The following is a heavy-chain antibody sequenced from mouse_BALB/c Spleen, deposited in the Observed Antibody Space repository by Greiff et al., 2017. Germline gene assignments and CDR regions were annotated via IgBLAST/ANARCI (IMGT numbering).Heavy chain of an antibody. J-gene: IGHJ4*01. CDR2: ISSGGSYT. CDR1: GFTFSSYG. D-gene: IGHD2-4*01. Sequence: EVKLVESGGDLVKPGGSLKLSCAASGFTFSSYGMSWVRQTPDKRLEWVATISSGGSYTYYPDSVKGRFTISRDNAKNTLYLQMSSLKSEDTAMYYCASHYDYDGNYYAMDYWGQGTSVTVSS. V-gene: IGHV5-6*01. CDR3: ASHYDYDGNYYAMDY.